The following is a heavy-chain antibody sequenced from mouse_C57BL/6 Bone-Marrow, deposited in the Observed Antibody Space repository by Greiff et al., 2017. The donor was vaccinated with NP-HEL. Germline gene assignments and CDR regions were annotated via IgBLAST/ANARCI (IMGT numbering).Heavy chain of an antibody. J-gene: IGHJ4*01. D-gene: IGHD3-2*02. CDR3: AREEEKTAQVYYAMDY. CDR2: IYPGSGNT. V-gene: IGHV1-66*01. CDR1: GYSFTSYY. Sequence: QVQLKQSGPELVKPGASVKISCKASGYSFTSYYIHWVKQRPGQGLEWIGWIYPGSGNTKYNEKFKGKATLTADTSSSTAYMQLSSLTSEDSAVYYCAREEEKTAQVYYAMDYWGQGTSVTVSS.